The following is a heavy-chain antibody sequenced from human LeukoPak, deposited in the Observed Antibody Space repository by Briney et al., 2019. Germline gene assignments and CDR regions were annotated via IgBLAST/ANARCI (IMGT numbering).Heavy chain of an antibody. V-gene: IGHV4-59*01. D-gene: IGHD6-13*01. CDR1: SGSISSYY. CDR3: VRETAAALKGSWFDP. J-gene: IGHJ5*02. CDR2: IYYSGST. Sequence: SETLSLTCTVSSGSISSYYWSRIRQPPGKGLEWIGYIYYSGSTNYNPSLKSRVTISVDTSKNQFSLQLSSVTAADTAVYYCVRETAAALKGSWFDPWGQGTLVTVSS.